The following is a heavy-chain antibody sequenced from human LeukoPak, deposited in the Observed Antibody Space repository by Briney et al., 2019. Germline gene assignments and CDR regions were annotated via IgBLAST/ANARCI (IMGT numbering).Heavy chain of an antibody. D-gene: IGHD5-18*01. V-gene: IGHV3-30*18. CDR1: GFTVSSNY. CDR2: ISYDGSNK. J-gene: IGHJ4*02. CDR3: AKGEDTAMEEIDY. Sequence: GGSLRLSCAASGFTVSSNYMNWVRQAPGKGLEWVAVISYDGSNKYYADPVKGRFTISRDNSKNTLYLQMNSLRAEDTAVYYCAKGEDTAMEEIDYWGQGTLVTVSS.